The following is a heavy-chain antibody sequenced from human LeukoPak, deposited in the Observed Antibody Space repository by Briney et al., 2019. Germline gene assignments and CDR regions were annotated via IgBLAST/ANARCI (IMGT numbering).Heavy chain of an antibody. CDR3: AKVVGPIMGTFDY. CDR1: GFTFSSYA. V-gene: IGHV3-23*01. CDR2: ISGSGGST. D-gene: IGHD3-16*01. Sequence: GGSLRLSCAASGFTFSSYAMSWVRQAPGKGLEWVSTISGSGGSTYYADSVKGRFTISRDNSKNTLYLQMNSLRAEDTAVYYCAKVVGPIMGTFDYWGQGTLVTVSS. J-gene: IGHJ4*02.